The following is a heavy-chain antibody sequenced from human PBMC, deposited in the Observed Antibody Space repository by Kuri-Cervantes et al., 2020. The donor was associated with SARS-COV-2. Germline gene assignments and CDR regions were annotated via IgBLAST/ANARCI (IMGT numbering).Heavy chain of an antibody. CDR1: GGSISSYY. V-gene: IGHV4-59*01. Sequence: SETLSLTCTVSGGSISSYYWSWIRQPPGKGLEWIGYIYYSGSTNYNPSLKSRVTISVDTSKNQFSLKLSSVTAADTAVYYCVKWGARITNSGVVIANWFDPWGQGTLVTVSS. CDR2: IYYSGST. CDR3: VKWGARITNSGVVIANWFDP. D-gene: IGHD3-3*01. J-gene: IGHJ5*02.